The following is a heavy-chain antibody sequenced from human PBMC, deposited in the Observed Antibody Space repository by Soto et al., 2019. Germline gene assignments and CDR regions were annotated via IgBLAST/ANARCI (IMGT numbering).Heavy chain of an antibody. J-gene: IGHJ4*02. Sequence: QVQLQESGPGLVKPSETLSLKCTVSGGSISSHYWSWIRQPPGKGLEWIGYIYYSGSTNYNPSLKSRVTISVDTSKKQISLKLSSVTAADTAVYYCARCVTSWPYYFDYWDQGTLVTVSS. V-gene: IGHV4-59*11. CDR3: ARCVTSWPYYFDY. CDR2: IYYSGST. D-gene: IGHD2-2*01. CDR1: GGSISSHY.